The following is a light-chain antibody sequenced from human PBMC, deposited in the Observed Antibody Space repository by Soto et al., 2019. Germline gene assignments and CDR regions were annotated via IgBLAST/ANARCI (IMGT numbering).Light chain of an antibody. V-gene: IGKV3-20*01. CDR3: QQSGTSPLT. CDR1: QSISSTY. Sequence: ENVLTQSPGTLSLSPGERATLSCRASQSISSTYLAWYQQKPGQAPRLLTFGASNRATGIPDRFSGSGSGTDFTLTISRLEPEDFAVYYCQQSGTSPLTFGGGTKVDIK. J-gene: IGKJ4*01. CDR2: GAS.